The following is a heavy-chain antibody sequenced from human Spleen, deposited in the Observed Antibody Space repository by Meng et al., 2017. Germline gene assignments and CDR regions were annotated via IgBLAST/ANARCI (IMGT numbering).Heavy chain of an antibody. CDR2: IKQDGSEK. Sequence: GESLKISCAASGFTFSSYWMSWVRQAPGKGLEWVANIKQDGSEKYYVDSVKGRFTISRDNAKNSLYLQMNSLRAEDTAVYYCARTRYDYSDHKYEYWGQGTLVTVSS. V-gene: IGHV3-7*01. CDR1: GFTFSSYW. D-gene: IGHD4-17*01. J-gene: IGHJ4*02. CDR3: ARTRYDYSDHKYEY.